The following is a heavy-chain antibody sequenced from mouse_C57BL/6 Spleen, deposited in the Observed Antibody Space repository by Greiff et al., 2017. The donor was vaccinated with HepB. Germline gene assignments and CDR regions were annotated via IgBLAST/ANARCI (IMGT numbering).Heavy chain of an antibody. CDR3: ARSGIYDGYYDYAMDY. CDR2: IHPNSGST. D-gene: IGHD2-3*01. Sequence: VQLQQPGAELVKPGASVKLSCKASGYTFTSYWMHWVKQRPGQGLEWIGMIHPNSGSTNYNEKFKSKATLTVDKSSSTAYMQLSSLTSEDSAVYYCARSGIYDGYYDYAMDYWGQGTSVTVSS. V-gene: IGHV1-64*01. J-gene: IGHJ4*01. CDR1: GYTFTSYW.